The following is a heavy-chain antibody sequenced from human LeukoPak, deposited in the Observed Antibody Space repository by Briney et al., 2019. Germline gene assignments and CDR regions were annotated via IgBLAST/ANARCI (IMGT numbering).Heavy chain of an antibody. CDR2: IYTSGST. J-gene: IGHJ6*03. CDR3: ARGAPGTYDFWSGYSYYYYYYMDV. Sequence: SQTVSLTCTVSGGSISSGSYYWSWIRQPAGKGLEWIGRIYTSGSTNYNPSLKSRVTISVDTSKNQFSLKLSSVTAADTAVYYCARGAPGTYDFWSGYSYYYYYYMDVWGKGTTVTVSS. D-gene: IGHD3-3*01. CDR1: GGSISSGSYY. V-gene: IGHV4-61*02.